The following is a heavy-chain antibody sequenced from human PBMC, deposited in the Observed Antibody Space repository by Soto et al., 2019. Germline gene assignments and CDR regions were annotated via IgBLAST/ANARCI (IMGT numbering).Heavy chain of an antibody. V-gene: IGHV4-31*03. J-gene: IGHJ5*02. CDR1: GGSISSGAYY. CDR2: IYYSGST. Sequence: SETLSLTCTVSGGSISSGAYYWSWIRQHPGKGLEWIGYIYYSGSTYYNPSLKSRVTISIDTSKNQFSLKLNSVTAADTAVYYCARVWFESENWFDPWGQGTLVTVSS. D-gene: IGHD3-10*01. CDR3: ARVWFESENWFDP.